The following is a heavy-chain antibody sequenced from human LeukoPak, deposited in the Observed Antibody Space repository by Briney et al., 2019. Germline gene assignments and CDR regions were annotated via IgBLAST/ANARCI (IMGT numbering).Heavy chain of an antibody. CDR1: GYTFTGYY. V-gene: IGHV1-2*02. CDR3: ARAHEYGDLLIDY. D-gene: IGHD4-17*01. Sequence: ASVKVSCKASGYTFTGYYMHWVRQAPGQGLEWMGWINPHSGGTNYAQKFQGRVTMTRDTSISTAYMDLSRLRSDDTAVYCCARAHEYGDLLIDYWGQGTLVTVSS. J-gene: IGHJ4*02. CDR2: INPHSGGT.